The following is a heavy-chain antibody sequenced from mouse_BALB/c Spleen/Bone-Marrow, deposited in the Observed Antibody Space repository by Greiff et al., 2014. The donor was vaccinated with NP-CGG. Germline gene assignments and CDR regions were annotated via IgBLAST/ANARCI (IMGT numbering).Heavy chain of an antibody. CDR2: ISSGSSTI. J-gene: IGHJ2*01. Sequence: EVQLQQSGGGLVQPGGSRKLSCAASGFTFSSFGMHWVRQAPEKGLEWVAYISSGSSTIYYADTVMGRFTISRDYPKNTLFLQMTSLRSEDTAMYYCARSGSSSGYFDYWGQGTTLTVSP. CDR3: ARSGSSSGYFDY. V-gene: IGHV5-17*02. D-gene: IGHD1-1*01. CDR1: GFTFSSFG.